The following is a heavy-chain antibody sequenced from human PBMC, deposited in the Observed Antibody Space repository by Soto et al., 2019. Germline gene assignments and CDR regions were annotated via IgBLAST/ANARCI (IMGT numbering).Heavy chain of an antibody. D-gene: IGHD6-13*01. CDR1: GGSISSYY. CDR3: ATLKIAAAGKYYFDY. J-gene: IGHJ4*02. V-gene: IGHV4-59*08. CDR2: IYYSGST. Sequence: SETLSLTCTVSGGSISSYYWSWIRQPPGKGLEWIGYIYYSGSTNYNPSLKSRVTISVDTSKNQFSLKLSSVTAADTAVYYCATLKIAAAGKYYFDYWGQGTLVTVSS.